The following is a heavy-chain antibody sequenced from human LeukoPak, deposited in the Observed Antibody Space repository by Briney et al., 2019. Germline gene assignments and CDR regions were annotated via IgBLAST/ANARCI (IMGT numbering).Heavy chain of an antibody. CDR3: ARNQIVVTPITVGYFDY. CDR2: INQDGSEK. V-gene: IGHV3-7*05. J-gene: IGHJ4*02. D-gene: IGHD5-12*01. CDR1: GFTFSGYW. Sequence: GGSLRLPCAASGFTFSGYWMTWVRQAPGKGLEWVAYINQDGSEKFYLDSVKGRFTISRDNTKNSLYLQMSSLRAEDTAVYYCARNQIVVTPITVGYFDYWGQGTLVTVSS.